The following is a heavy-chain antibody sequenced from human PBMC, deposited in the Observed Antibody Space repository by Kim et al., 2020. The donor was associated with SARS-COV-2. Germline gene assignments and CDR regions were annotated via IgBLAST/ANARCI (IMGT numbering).Heavy chain of an antibody. Sequence: KGRFTIARDNAKNSLYLQMNSLRAEDTAVYYCARDGFGYSYGYDYYGMDVWGQGTTVTVSS. D-gene: IGHD5-18*01. CDR3: ARDGFGYSYGYDYYGMDV. V-gene: IGHV3-11*01. J-gene: IGHJ6*02.